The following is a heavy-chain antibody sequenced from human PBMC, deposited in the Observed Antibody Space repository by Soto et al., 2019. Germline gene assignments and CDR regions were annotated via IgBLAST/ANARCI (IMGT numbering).Heavy chain of an antibody. J-gene: IGHJ4*02. CDR3: ARVTYYYDSSGYYFDY. CDR1: GFTFSSYA. D-gene: IGHD3-22*01. CDR2: ISYDGSNK. V-gene: IGHV3-30-3*01. Sequence: QVQLVESGGGVVQPGRSLRLSCAASGFTFSSYAMQWVRQAPGKGLEWVAVISYDGSNKYYADSVKGRFTISRDNSKNTLYLQVNSPRAEETAVYYCARVTYYYDSSGYYFDYWGQGTLVTVSS.